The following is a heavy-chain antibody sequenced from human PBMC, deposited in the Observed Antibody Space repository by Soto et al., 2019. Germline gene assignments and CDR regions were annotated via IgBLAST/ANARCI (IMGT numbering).Heavy chain of an antibody. V-gene: IGHV1-18*01. CDR2: ISAYNGNT. D-gene: IGHD2-15*01. CDR3: ARDRYCSGGSCYHFDY. CDR1: GYTFTSYG. J-gene: IGHJ4*02. Sequence: QVQLVQSGAEVKKPGASVKVSCKASGYTFTSYGFSWVRQAPGQGFERMGWISAYNGNTNYAQKLQGRVTMTTDTSTSTAYMELRSLRSDDTAVYYCARDRYCSGGSCYHFDYWGQGTLVTVSS.